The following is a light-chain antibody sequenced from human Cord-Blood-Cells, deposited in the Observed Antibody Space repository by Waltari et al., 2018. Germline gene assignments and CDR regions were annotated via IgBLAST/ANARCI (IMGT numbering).Light chain of an antibody. Sequence: QSALTQPASVSGSPGQSITISCTGTSSDVGGYNYVSWYQQYPGQAPKLMIYAFSNRPSGVSNRFSGSKSCNTASLTISGLQAEDEADYYCSSYTSSSTLVFGGGTKLTVL. CDR3: SSYTSSSTLV. CDR2: AFS. CDR1: SSDVGGYNY. V-gene: IGLV2-14*01. J-gene: IGLJ2*01.